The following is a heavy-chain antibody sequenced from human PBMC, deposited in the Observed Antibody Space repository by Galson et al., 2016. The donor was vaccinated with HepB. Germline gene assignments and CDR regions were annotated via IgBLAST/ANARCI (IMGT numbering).Heavy chain of an antibody. Sequence: SLRLSCAASGFTFSSFEMNWVRQAPGKGLEWVSYISSSVSTIYYADSVKGRIPISRDDAKSSLFLQMNSLRAEDTGVYYCARGWARSTYYYDNSGYDSWGQGTLVIVSS. D-gene: IGHD3-22*01. J-gene: IGHJ4*02. CDR2: ISSSVSTI. CDR1: GFTFSSFE. V-gene: IGHV3-48*03. CDR3: ARGWARSTYYYDNSGYDS.